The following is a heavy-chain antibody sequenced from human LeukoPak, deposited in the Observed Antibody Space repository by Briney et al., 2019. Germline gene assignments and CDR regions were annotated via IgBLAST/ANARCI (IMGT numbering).Heavy chain of an antibody. CDR2: MNPNSGNT. CDR1: GYTFTSYD. D-gene: IGHD3-22*01. V-gene: IGHV1-8*01. Sequence: GASVTVSCKASGYTFTSYDINWVRQATGQGLEWMGWMNPNSGNTGYAQKFQGRVTMTRNTSISTAYMELSSLRSEDTAVYYCARDAHNYYDSSGYYYVSFDPWGQGTLVTVSS. J-gene: IGHJ5*02. CDR3: ARDAHNYYDSSGYYYVSFDP.